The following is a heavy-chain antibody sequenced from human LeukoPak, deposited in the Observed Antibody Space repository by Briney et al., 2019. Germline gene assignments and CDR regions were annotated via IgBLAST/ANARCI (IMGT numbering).Heavy chain of an antibody. CDR3: TRDPPAVAINTYA. V-gene: IGHV3-66*01. J-gene: IGHJ5*02. Sequence: GGSLRLSCAASGVSVSSNFMIWVRQAPGKGLEWVSLIYSGGETSYADSVKGRFSTSRDNSKNTLYLQMNSLRVEDTAVYYCTRDPPAVAINTYAWGQGTQVTVSS. D-gene: IGHD6-13*01. CDR1: GVSVSSNF. CDR2: IYSGGET.